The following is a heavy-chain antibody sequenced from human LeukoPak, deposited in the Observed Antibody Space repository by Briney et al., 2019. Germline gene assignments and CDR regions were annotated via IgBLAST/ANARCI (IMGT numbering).Heavy chain of an antibody. D-gene: IGHD1-14*01. Sequence: PSETLSLTCTVSGGSISSGSYYWSWIRQPAGKGLEWIGRIYTSGSTNYNPSLKSRVTISIDTSKNQFSLKLTSVTAADTAVYYCATRNLRGGGRIKPLRWFDPWGQGTLVTVSS. J-gene: IGHJ5*02. CDR2: IYTSGST. CDR1: GGSISSGSYY. V-gene: IGHV4-61*02. CDR3: ATRNLRGGGRIKPLRWFDP.